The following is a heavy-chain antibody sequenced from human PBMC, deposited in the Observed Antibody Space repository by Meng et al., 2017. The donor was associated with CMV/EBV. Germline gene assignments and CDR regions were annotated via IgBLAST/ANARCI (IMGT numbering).Heavy chain of an antibody. CDR3: ARLNDFWSGHLDYFDY. J-gene: IGHJ4*02. D-gene: IGHD3-3*01. CDR2: IYWNDGE. V-gene: IGHV2-5*01. Sequence: FSLSTNGVGVGWLRQPPGKALEWLALIYWNDGERYRPSLKSRLTITKDTSKNQVVLTMTNMDPVDTATYYCARLNDFWSGHLDYFDYWGQGTLVTVSS. CDR1: FSLSTNGVG.